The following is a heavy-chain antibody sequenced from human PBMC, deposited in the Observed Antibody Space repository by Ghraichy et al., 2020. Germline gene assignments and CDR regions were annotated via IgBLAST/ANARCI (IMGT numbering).Heavy chain of an antibody. CDR3: AKDRRDGYNSGGFDY. D-gene: IGHD5-24*01. J-gene: IGHJ4*02. CDR2: ISGSGGST. CDR1: GFTFSSYA. V-gene: IGHV3-23*01. Sequence: GGSLRLSCAASGFTFSSYAMSWVRQAPGKGLEWVSAISGSGGSTYYADSVKGRFTISRDNSKNTLYLQMNSLRAEDTAVYYCAKDRRDGYNSGGFDYWGQGTLVTVSS.